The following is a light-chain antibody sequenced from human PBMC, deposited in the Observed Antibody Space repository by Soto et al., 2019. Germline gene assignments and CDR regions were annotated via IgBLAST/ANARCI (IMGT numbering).Light chain of an antibody. J-gene: IGKJ4*01. CDR2: GAS. CDR3: QQYAGSPLT. CDR1: QSVTAF. Sequence: EVLLTQSPGTLSLSLGEKATLSCRASQSVTAFLAWYQQKPGQAPRLLIYGASGRATGIPDRFSGSGSGTDFTLTISKLEPDDFAVYYCQQYAGSPLTFGGGTKV. V-gene: IGKV3-20*01.